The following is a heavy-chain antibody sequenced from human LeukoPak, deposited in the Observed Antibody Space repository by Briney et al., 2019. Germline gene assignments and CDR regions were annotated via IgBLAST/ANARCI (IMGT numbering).Heavy chain of an antibody. D-gene: IGHD4-17*01. CDR1: GGSISSGSYY. Sequence: SQTLSLTCTVSGGSISSGSYYWSWIRQPAGKGLEWIGRIYTSGSTNYNPSLKSRVTISVDTSKNQFSLKLSSVTAADTAVYYCAREQYGDYPDYWGQGTLATVSS. CDR2: IYTSGST. V-gene: IGHV4-61*02. CDR3: AREQYGDYPDY. J-gene: IGHJ4*02.